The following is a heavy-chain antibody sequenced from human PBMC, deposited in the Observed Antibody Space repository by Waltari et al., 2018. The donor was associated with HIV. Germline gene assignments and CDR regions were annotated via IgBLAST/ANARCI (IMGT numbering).Heavy chain of an antibody. CDR2: IYWNDDR. Sequence: QITLKESGPTLVKPTQTLRLTCTFSGFSLSTSGMGVGWIRQPPGKALEWLALIYWNDDRRFSPSLKSRLTITKDTSANQVVLTLTNIDPVDTATYYCAHPSQGGSYDYWGQGTLVTVSS. V-gene: IGHV2-5*01. J-gene: IGHJ4*02. CDR1: GFSLSTSGMG. D-gene: IGHD3-16*01. CDR3: AHPSQGGSYDY.